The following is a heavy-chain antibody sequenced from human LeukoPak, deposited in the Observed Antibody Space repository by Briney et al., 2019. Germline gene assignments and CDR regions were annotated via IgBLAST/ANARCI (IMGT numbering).Heavy chain of an antibody. D-gene: IGHD3-22*01. J-gene: IGHJ4*02. CDR1: GIIFGNFW. Sequence: GGSLRLSCAASGIIFGNFWMSWVRQAPGKGLEWVANIIQDGSDKYYADSVKGRFTISRDNARNSLYLQMNSLRAEDTAVYYCARGWAYYDSSGYYHYWGQGTLVTVSS. CDR3: ARGWAYYDSSGYYHY. CDR2: IIQDGSDK. V-gene: IGHV3-7*03.